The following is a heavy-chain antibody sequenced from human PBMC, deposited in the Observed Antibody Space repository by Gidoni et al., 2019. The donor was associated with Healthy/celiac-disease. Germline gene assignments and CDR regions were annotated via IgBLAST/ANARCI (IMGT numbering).Heavy chain of an antibody. CDR2: IIPIVGTA. J-gene: IGHJ4*02. CDR1: VGTFSSYA. CDR3: ARSRGKQPIFDY. V-gene: IGHV1-69*01. Sequence: QVQLVQSAAEVKKPGSSVKVSCQASVGTFSSYAISWVRQAPGQGLEWMGGIIPIVGTANYAQKFQGRVTITADESTSTAYMELSSLRSEDTAVYYCARSRGKQPIFDYWGQGTLVTVSS.